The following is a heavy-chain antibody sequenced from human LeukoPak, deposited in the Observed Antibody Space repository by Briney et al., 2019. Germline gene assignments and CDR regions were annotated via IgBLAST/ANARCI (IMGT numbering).Heavy chain of an antibody. J-gene: IGHJ6*03. D-gene: IGHD3-22*01. Sequence: PGGSLRLSCAASGFAFDDYGMSWVRQAPGKGLEWVSGINWNGGSSGYADSVKGRFTISRDNAKNSLYLQMNSLRAVDTALYYCARCGYDSRLWYYYYMDVWGKGTTVTVSS. CDR2: INWNGGSS. CDR3: ARCGYDSRLWYYYYMDV. CDR1: GFAFDDYG. V-gene: IGHV3-20*04.